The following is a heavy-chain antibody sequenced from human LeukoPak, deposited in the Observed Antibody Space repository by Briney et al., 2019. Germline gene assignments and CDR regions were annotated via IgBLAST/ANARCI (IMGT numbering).Heavy chain of an antibody. CDR1: GLTFSSYG. V-gene: IGHV3-33*06. Sequence: PGGSLRLSCAAYGLTFSSYGMHWARQAPGKGLEWVAVIWYDGSNKYCADSVKGRFTISRDNSKNTLYLQINSLRAEDTAMYYCAQELPPAVTYRFDHWGQGTLVTVSS. D-gene: IGHD6-19*01. CDR2: IWYDGSNK. J-gene: IGHJ5*02. CDR3: AQELPPAVTYRFDH.